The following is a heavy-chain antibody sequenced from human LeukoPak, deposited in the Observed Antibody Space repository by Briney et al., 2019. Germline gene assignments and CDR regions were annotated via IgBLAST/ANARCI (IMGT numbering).Heavy chain of an antibody. CDR3: ARLQGSGDFRSGYYNKGEFDY. CDR1: GGSISSSSYY. V-gene: IGHV4-39*01. J-gene: IGHJ4*02. CDR2: IYYSGST. Sequence: SETLSLTCTVSGGSISSSSYYWGWIRQPPGKGLEWIGSIYYSGSTYYNPSLKSRVTISVDTSKNQFSLKLSSVTAADTAVYYCARLQGSGDFRSGYYNKGEFDYWGQGTLVTVSS. D-gene: IGHD3-3*01.